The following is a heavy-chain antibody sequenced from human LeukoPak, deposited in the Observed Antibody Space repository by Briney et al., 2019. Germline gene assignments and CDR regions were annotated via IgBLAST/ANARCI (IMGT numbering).Heavy chain of an antibody. CDR1: GVSISSSIYY. CDR3: ARIGHGANSHLKWYSDL. V-gene: IGHV4-39*01. CDR2: IFYSGSA. J-gene: IGHJ2*01. Sequence: SETLSLTCNVSGVSISSSIYYWAWIRQPPGKGLEWIGSIFYSGSAYYSPSLKSRLAIPLDTSKNQFSLKLSSVTAADTAVYYCARIGHGANSHLKWYSDLWGRGTLVTVSS. D-gene: IGHD4-23*01.